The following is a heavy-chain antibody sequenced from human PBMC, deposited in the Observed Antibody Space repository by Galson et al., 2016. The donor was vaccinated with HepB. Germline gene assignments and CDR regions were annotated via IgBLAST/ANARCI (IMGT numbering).Heavy chain of an antibody. CDR1: GYTFINYY. CDR2: INPNSGGT. Sequence: SVKVSCKASGYTFINYYIHWVRQAPGQGLEWMGRINPNSGGTNYAQKFQGRVTMTRDTPISTAYMEVSRLRSDDTAVFYCAREEWDFLVIDIWGQGTMVTVSS. CDR3: AREEWDFLVIDI. V-gene: IGHV1-2*06. J-gene: IGHJ3*02. D-gene: IGHD1-26*01.